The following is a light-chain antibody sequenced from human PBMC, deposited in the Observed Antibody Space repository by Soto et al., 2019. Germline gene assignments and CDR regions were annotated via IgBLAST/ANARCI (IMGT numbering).Light chain of an antibody. CDR2: DVS. CDR1: SSDIGGYNY. V-gene: IGLV2-14*03. Sequence: QSALTQPASVSGSPGQSITISCTGTSSDIGGYNYVSWYQRHPGKAPKLMIYDVSNRPSGVSNRFSGSKSGNTASLTISGRQAEDEADYYCSSYTSSSTPVVFGGGTKLTVL. J-gene: IGLJ2*01. CDR3: SSYTSSSTPVV.